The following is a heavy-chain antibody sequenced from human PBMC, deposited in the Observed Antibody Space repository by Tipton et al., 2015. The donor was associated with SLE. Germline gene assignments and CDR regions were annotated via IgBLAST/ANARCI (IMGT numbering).Heavy chain of an antibody. D-gene: IGHD5-18*01. CDR2: LYAGGST. V-gene: IGHV4-39*07. CDR3: ARLHGYSYGLNWFDP. Sequence: TLSLTCSVSGVSISTSRYYWGWIRQSPGQGLEWVGSLYAGGSTYFHPSLKSRASISADASKNQFSLRLTSVIAADTAVYYCARLHGYSYGLNWFDPWGQGTLISVSS. J-gene: IGHJ5*02. CDR1: GVSISTSRYY.